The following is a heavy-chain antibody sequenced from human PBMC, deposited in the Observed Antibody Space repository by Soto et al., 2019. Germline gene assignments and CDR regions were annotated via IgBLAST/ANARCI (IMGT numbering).Heavy chain of an antibody. V-gene: IGHV3-48*02. J-gene: IGHJ5*02. Sequence: LRLSCAASGFTFSSYSMNWARQAPGKGLEWVSYISIGSSTIYYADSVKGRFTISRDDAKNSLYLQMNSLRDEDTAVYYCARDNGMAGSFDPWGQGTLVTVSS. CDR2: ISIGSSTI. CDR1: GFTFSSYS. CDR3: ARDNGMAGSFDP. D-gene: IGHD2-8*01.